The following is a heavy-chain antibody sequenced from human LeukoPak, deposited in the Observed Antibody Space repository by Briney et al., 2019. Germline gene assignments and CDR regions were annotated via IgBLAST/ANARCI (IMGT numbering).Heavy chain of an antibody. D-gene: IGHD5-18*01. Sequence: GGSLRLSCAASGFTFSSYVMSWVRQAPGKGLEWVSFISASGGSTYYAGSVKGRFTISRDNSKNTLYLQMNSLRAEDTAVYYCAKETWIQLWLRYFDYWGQGTLVTVSS. CDR2: ISASGGST. J-gene: IGHJ4*02. CDR3: AKETWIQLWLRYFDY. CDR1: GFTFSSYV. V-gene: IGHV3-23*01.